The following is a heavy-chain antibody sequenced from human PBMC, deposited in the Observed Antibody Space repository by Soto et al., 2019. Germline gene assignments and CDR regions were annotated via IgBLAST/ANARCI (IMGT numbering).Heavy chain of an antibody. D-gene: IGHD6-19*01. V-gene: IGHV3-9*01. Sequence: EVQLVESGGGLVQPGRSLRLSCAASGFTFDDYAMHWVRQAPGKGLEWVSGISWNSGSIGYADSVKGRFTISRDNAKNSLYLQMNSLRAEDTGLYYSAKDDSSGWYEPLFDPWGQGTLVTVSS. CDR2: ISWNSGSI. J-gene: IGHJ5*02. CDR3: AKDDSSGWYEPLFDP. CDR1: GFTFDDYA.